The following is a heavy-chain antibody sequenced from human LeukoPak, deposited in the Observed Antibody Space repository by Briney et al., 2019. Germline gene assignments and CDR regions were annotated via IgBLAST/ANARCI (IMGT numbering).Heavy chain of an antibody. J-gene: IGHJ5*02. D-gene: IGHD3-3*01. V-gene: IGHV1-2*06. CDR3: ARDGALITIFGVVIGRFDP. CDR1: GYTFTGYY. Sequence: GASVKVSCKASGYTFTGYYMHWVRQAPGQGLEWMGRINPNSGGTNYAQKFQGRVTMTRDTSISTAYMELSRLRSDDTAVYYCARDGALITIFGVVIGRFDPWGQGTLVTVSS. CDR2: INPNSGGT.